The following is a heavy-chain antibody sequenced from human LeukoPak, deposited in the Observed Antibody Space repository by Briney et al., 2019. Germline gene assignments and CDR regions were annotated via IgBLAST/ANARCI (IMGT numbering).Heavy chain of an antibody. V-gene: IGHV1-69*13. CDR1: GGTFSSYA. Sequence: SVNVSCKASGGTFSSYAISWVRQAPGQGLEWMGGIIPIFGTANYAQKFQGRVTITADESTSTAYMELSSLRSEDTAVYYCAVDGDHAYDDAFDIWGQGTMVTVSS. D-gene: IGHD4-17*01. J-gene: IGHJ3*02. CDR3: AVDGDHAYDDAFDI. CDR2: IIPIFGTA.